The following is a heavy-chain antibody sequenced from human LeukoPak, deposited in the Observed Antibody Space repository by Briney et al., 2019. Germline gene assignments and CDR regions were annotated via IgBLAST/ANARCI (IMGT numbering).Heavy chain of an antibody. V-gene: IGHV1-18*01. CDR1: GYTFENYG. Sequence: ASVQVSCKASGYTFENYGIMWVRQAPGQGLEWMGWISGHNNNAKYAQKVQGRVTMTTDTSTGTAYVEMRSLTSDDTAVYYCARSDVLPGDYWGQGTLVTVSS. CDR3: ARSDVLPGDY. J-gene: IGHJ4*02. D-gene: IGHD6-6*01. CDR2: ISGHNNNA.